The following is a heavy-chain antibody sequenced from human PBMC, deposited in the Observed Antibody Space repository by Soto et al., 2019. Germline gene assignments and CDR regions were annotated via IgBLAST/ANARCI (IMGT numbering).Heavy chain of an antibody. Sequence: PGGSLRLSCAASGFTFSNAWMSWVRQAPGKGLEGVGRIKSKTDGGTTDYAAPVKGRFTISRDDSKNTLYLQMNSLKTEDTAVYYCTTLNGYYDSSGYYWATDYWGQGTLVTVSS. CDR2: IKSKTDGGTT. D-gene: IGHD3-22*01. CDR1: GFTFSNAW. V-gene: IGHV3-15*01. CDR3: TTLNGYYDSSGYYWATDY. J-gene: IGHJ4*02.